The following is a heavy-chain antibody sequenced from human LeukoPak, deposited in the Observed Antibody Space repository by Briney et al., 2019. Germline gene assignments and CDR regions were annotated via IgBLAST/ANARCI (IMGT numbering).Heavy chain of an antibody. V-gene: IGHV3-23*01. D-gene: IGHD6-13*01. CDR3: AKFGGQAAAASNWFDP. CDR1: GFTFSSYA. J-gene: IGHJ5*02. CDR2: ISGSGGST. Sequence: GGSLRLSCAASGFTFSSYAMSWVRQAPGKGLEWVSSISGSGGSTYYADSVKGRFAISRDNSKNTLSVQMNSLRAEDTAVYYCAKFGGQAAAASNWFDPWGQGTLVTVSS.